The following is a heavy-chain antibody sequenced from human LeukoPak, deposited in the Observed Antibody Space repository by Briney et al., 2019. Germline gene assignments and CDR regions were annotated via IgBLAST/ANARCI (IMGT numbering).Heavy chain of an antibody. CDR3: ARDPYGSGSYYPNWFDP. V-gene: IGHV4-34*01. CDR1: GGSFSDYY. D-gene: IGHD3-10*01. CDR2: INHSGST. J-gene: IGHJ5*02. Sequence: PSETLSLTCAVYGGSFSDYYWSWIRQPPGKGLEWIGEINHSGSTKYNPSLKSRVTISVDTSKNQFSLKLSSVTAADTAVYYCARDPYGSGSYYPNWFDPWGQGTLVSDSS.